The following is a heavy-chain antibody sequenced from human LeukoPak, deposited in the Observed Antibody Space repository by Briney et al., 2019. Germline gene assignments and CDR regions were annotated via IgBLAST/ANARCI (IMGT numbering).Heavy chain of an antibody. CDR1: GFTFSSYA. D-gene: IGHD5-18*01. Sequence: GGSLRLSCAASGFTFSSYAMSWVRQAPEKGLEWVATISGSGGGTYYADSVRGRFTISRDNSKNTLYLQMNNVRVEDTAVYFCARYHTALNYWGQGTLVTASS. V-gene: IGHV3-23*01. CDR3: ARYHTALNY. CDR2: ISGSGGGT. J-gene: IGHJ4*02.